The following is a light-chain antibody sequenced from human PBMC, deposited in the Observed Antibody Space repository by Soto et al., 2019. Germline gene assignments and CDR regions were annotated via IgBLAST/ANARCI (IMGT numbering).Light chain of an antibody. CDR1: QTLSLNS. Sequence: EIVLTQSPGTLSLSPGERATLSCRASQTLSLNSLAWYQQKPGQAPRLLIYAASTRATDIPERFSGSGSGTDFTLSISSLEPDDFALYYCQQDDASPLTFGPGTTVEIK. CDR3: QQDDASPLT. CDR2: AAS. J-gene: IGKJ3*01. V-gene: IGKV3-20*01.